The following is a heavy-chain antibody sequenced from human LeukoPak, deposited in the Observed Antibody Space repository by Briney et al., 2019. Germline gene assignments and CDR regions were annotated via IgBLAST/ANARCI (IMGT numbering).Heavy chain of an antibody. V-gene: IGHV3-48*02. D-gene: IGHD1-26*01. CDR3: ASSGSYRFDY. Sequence: MXXVRQAPGKXREWVSHITASGTAMFYADSVKGRFTISRDNAKNSLYLQMNSLRDEDTAVYYCASSGSYRFDYWGQGTLVTVSS. CDR2: ITASGTAM. J-gene: IGHJ4*02.